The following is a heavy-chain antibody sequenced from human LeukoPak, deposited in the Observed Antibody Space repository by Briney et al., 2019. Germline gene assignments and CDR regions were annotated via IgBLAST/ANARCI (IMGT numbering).Heavy chain of an antibody. CDR2: IKSKTDGGTT. CDR3: TTFTYYYDSSGYYIADY. V-gene: IGHV3-15*01. J-gene: IGHJ4*02. CDR1: GFTFSNAW. Sequence: PGGSLRLSCAASGFTFSNAWMSWVRQAPGKGLDWVGRIKSKTDGGTTDYAAPVKGRFTISRDDSKNTLYLQMNSLKTEDTAVYYCTTFTYYYDSSGYYIADYWGQGTLVTVSS. D-gene: IGHD3-22*01.